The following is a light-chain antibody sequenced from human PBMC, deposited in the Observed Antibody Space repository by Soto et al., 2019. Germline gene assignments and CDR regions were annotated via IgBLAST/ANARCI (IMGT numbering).Light chain of an antibody. CDR2: GAS. CDR3: QQYNNWPRT. Sequence: EIVMTQSPATLSVSPGERATLSCRASQSVSSNLAWYQQKPGQAPRLLIYGASTRSTGIPARFSGNRSGTEFTLTISSLQSEDLAVYYCQQYNNWPRTFGQGTKVEIK. CDR1: QSVSSN. J-gene: IGKJ1*01. V-gene: IGKV3-15*01.